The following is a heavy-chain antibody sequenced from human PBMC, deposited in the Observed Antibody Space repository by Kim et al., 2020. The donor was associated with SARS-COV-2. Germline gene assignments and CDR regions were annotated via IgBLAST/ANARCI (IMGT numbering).Heavy chain of an antibody. Sequence: SETLSLTCTVSGGSISSGSYYWSWIRQPAWKGLEWIGRIYTSGSTNYNPSLKSRVTISVDTSKNQFSLKLSSVTAADTAVYYCARGGVGAADYWGQGTLVTVSS. CDR1: GGSISSGSYY. V-gene: IGHV4-61*02. CDR2: IYTSGST. CDR3: ARGGVGAADY. D-gene: IGHD2-15*01. J-gene: IGHJ4*02.